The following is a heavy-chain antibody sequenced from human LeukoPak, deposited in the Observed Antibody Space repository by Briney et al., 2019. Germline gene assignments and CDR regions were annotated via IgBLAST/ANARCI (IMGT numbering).Heavy chain of an antibody. CDR2: ISWNSGSI. J-gene: IGHJ4*02. D-gene: IGHD3-22*01. CDR3: AKGAGYFPQYYFDY. V-gene: IGHV3-9*01. CDR1: GFTFDDYA. Sequence: SLRLSCAASGFTFDDYAMHWVRQAPGKGLEWVSGISWNSGSIHYADSVKGRFTISRDNAKNSLYLQMNSLRAEDTALYYCAKGAGYFPQYYFDYWGQGALVTVSS.